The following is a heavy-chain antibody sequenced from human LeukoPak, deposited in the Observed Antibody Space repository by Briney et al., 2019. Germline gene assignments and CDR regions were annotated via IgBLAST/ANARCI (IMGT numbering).Heavy chain of an antibody. CDR3: ARGWLAETTVVTPYNY. J-gene: IGHJ4*02. V-gene: IGHV1-69*13. Sequence: SVKVSCKASVGTFSNYAINWVRQAPGQGLEWMGGIIPMFGKANYAQKFQGRVTITADESTRTAYMELSSLRSEDTAVYYCARGWLAETTVVTPYNYWGRGTLVSVSS. CDR1: VGTFSNYA. CDR2: IIPMFGKA. D-gene: IGHD4-23*01.